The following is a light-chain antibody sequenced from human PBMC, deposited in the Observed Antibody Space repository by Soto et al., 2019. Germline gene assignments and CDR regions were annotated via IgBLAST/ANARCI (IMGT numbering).Light chain of an antibody. Sequence: QSVLTQPPSVSGAPGQRVTISCTGSSSNIGAGYDVHWYQQLPGTAPKVFIFANSNRPSGVPDRFSGSKSGTSASLAITGLQAEDEADYYCQSYDSSLSAWVFGGGTQLTVL. J-gene: IGLJ3*02. CDR2: ANS. V-gene: IGLV1-40*01. CDR1: SSNIGAGYD. CDR3: QSYDSSLSAWV.